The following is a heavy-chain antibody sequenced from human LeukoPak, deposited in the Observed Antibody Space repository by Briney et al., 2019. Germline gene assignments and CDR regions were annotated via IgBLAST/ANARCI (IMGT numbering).Heavy chain of an antibody. V-gene: IGHV1-8*03. Sequence: ASVKVSCKASGYTFTSYDINWVRQATGQGPEWMGWMNPNSGNIGYAQKFQGRVTITRNTSISTAYMELSSLRSEDTAVYYCARGSVAGLVTWFDPWGQGTLVTVSS. J-gene: IGHJ5*02. CDR1: GYTFTSYD. CDR2: MNPNSGNI. D-gene: IGHD6-19*01. CDR3: ARGSVAGLVTWFDP.